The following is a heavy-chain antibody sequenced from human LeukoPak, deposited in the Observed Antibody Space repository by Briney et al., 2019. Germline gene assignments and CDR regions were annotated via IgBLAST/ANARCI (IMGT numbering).Heavy chain of an antibody. CDR3: VKGGGYGGNVYYFDY. V-gene: IGHV3-23*01. J-gene: IGHJ4*02. CDR1: GFTFSSYA. Sequence: QSGGSLRLSCAASGFTFSSYAMSWVRQAPGKGLEWVSAISGSGGSTYYADSVKGRFTISRDNSKNTLYLQMNSLRAEDTAVYYWVKGGGYGGNVYYFDYWAQGTLVTVSS. D-gene: IGHD4-23*01. CDR2: ISGSGGST.